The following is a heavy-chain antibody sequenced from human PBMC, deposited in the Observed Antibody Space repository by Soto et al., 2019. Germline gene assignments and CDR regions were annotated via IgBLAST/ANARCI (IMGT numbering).Heavy chain of an antibody. CDR1: GFPTHDRA. CDR3: VKYVAPGGLDY. CDR2: IYWKSERI. D-gene: IGHD2-15*01. J-gene: IGHJ4*02. V-gene: IGHV3-9*02. Sequence: VQLVESGGGLVQPGRSLRLSCTTSGFPTHDRAMHWIRQAPGKVLAWVSGIYWKSERIDYADSVKGRFTISRDNAGISLYLQMNSLREEYTAVYYCVKYVAPGGLDYWGQGALVTVSA.